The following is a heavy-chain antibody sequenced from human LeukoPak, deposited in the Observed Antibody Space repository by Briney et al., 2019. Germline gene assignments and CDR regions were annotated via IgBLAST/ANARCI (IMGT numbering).Heavy chain of an antibody. CDR1: GFSISRGFY. J-gene: IGHJ4*02. D-gene: IGHD3-22*01. CDR2: ILHTGST. CDR3: ARTTPRYYYDSSGYLDY. Sequence: SETLSLTCTVSGFSISRGFYWGWIRQSPGKGLEWIGNILHTGSTYYNPSLKSRVTISVDTSKNQFSLKLSSVTAADTAVYYCARTTPRYYYDSSGYLDYWGQGTLVTVSS. V-gene: IGHV4-38-2*02.